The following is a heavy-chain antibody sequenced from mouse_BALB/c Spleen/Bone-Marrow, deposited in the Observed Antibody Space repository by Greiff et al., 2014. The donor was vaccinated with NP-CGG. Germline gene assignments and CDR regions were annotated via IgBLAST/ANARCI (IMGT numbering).Heavy chain of an antibody. CDR3: ANYSYGSSLFAY. CDR2: IDPANGNT. D-gene: IGHD1-1*01. Sequence: EVQLQQSGAELVKPGASVKLSCTASGFNIKDTYMHWVKQRPEQGLEWIGRIDPANGNTKYDPKFQGKATITADTSSNTAYLQLSSLTSEDTAVYYCANYSYGSSLFAYWGQGTLVTVSA. V-gene: IGHV14-3*02. CDR1: GFNIKDTY. J-gene: IGHJ3*01.